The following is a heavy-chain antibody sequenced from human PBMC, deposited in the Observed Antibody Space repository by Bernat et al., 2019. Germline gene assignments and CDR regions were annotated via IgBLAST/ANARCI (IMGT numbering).Heavy chain of an antibody. V-gene: IGHV1-3*01. CDR2: ITAGNGNT. CDR1: GYTFTSYA. J-gene: IGHJ4*02. CDR3: ARGIGSSWYKLLDY. Sequence: QVQLVQSGAAVKKPGASVKVSCKASGYTFTSYAMHWVRQAPGQRLEWMGWITAGNGNTKYSQKFQGRVTITRDTSASTAYMELSNLRSEDTAVYYCARGIGSSWYKLLDYWSQGTLVTV. D-gene: IGHD6-13*01.